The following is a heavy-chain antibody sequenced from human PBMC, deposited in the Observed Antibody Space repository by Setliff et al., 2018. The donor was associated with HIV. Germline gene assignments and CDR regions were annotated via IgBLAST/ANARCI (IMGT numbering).Heavy chain of an antibody. D-gene: IGHD5-12*01. CDR1: GGSISTYY. CDR2: IFASGST. J-gene: IGHJ4*01. CDR3: VGGLRSRSQGHFDY. V-gene: IGHV4-4*07. Sequence: PSETLSLTCTVSGGSISTYYLTWIRQPAGKGLEWIGRIFASGSTNYNPSLKSRVTMSVDTSKNQFSLRLSSVTAAATAVYYCVGGLRSRSQGHFDYWG.